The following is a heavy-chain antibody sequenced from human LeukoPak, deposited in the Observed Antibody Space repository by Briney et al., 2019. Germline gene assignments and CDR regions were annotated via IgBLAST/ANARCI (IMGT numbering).Heavy chain of an antibody. V-gene: IGHV3-20*04. CDR2: INWNGGST. J-gene: IGHJ4*02. CDR3: ARDNYDFWSGTYYFDY. Sequence: GGSLRLSCAASGFTSDDYGMSWVRQSPGKGLEWVSGINWNGGSTGYADSVKGRFTISRDNAKNSLYLQMNSLRAEDTALYYCARDNYDFWSGTYYFDYWGQGTLVTVSS. CDR1: GFTSDDYG. D-gene: IGHD3-3*01.